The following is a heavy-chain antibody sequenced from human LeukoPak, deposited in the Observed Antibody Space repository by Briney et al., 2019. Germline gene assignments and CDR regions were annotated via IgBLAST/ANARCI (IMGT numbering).Heavy chain of an antibody. D-gene: IGHD3-22*01. CDR3: ARDDYYDSSGYYH. CDR2: INPNSGGT. V-gene: IGHV1-2*02. Sequence: GASVKVSCKASGYTFTGYYMHWVRQAPGQGLEWMGWINPNSGGTNYAQKFQGRVTMTRDTSISTAYMELSRLRSDDTAVCYCARDDYYDSSGYYHWGQGTLVTVSS. J-gene: IGHJ4*02. CDR1: GYTFTGYY.